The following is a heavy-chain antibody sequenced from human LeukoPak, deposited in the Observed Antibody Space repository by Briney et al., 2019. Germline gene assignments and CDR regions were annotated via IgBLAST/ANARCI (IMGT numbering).Heavy chain of an antibody. D-gene: IGHD2-2*01. CDR1: GGSIRSSYYY. CDR3: ARVVPAAIVFDY. V-gene: IGHV4-61*05. Sequence: SETLSLTCTVSGGSIRSSYYYWGWIRQPPGKGLEWIGYIYYSGSTNYNPSLKSRVTISVDTSKNQFSLKLSSVTAADTAVYYCARVVPAAIVFDYWGQGTLVTVSS. CDR2: IYYSGST. J-gene: IGHJ4*02.